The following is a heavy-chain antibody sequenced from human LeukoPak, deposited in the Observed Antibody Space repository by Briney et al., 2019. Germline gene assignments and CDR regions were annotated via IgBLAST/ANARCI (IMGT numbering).Heavy chain of an antibody. CDR1: GFTFGDYA. V-gene: IGHV3-49*03. J-gene: IGHJ4*02. CDR2: IRSKAYGGTT. Sequence: PGGSLRLSCTASGFTFGDYAMTWFRQAPGKGLEWVGFIRSKAYGGTTEYAASVKGRFTISRDDSRGIAYLQMNSLKTEDTAVYYCTRRTVSPDYWGQGTLVTVSS. CDR3: TRRTVSPDY. D-gene: IGHD4-17*01.